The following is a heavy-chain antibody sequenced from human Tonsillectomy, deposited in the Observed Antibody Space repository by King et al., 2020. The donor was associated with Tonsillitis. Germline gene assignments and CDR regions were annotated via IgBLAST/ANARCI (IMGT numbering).Heavy chain of an antibody. CDR3: AGGYYGDCRYWFDP. D-gene: IGHD4-17*01. V-gene: IGHV3-48*02. CDR1: GFTFSSYS. Sequence: VQLVESGGGLVQPGGSLRLSCAASGFTFSSYSMNWVRQAPGKGLEWVSYISSSSSTIYYADSVKGRFTISRDNAKNSLYLQMNSLRDEDTAVYYCAGGYYGDCRYWFDPWGQGTLVTVSS. CDR2: ISSSSSTI. J-gene: IGHJ5*02.